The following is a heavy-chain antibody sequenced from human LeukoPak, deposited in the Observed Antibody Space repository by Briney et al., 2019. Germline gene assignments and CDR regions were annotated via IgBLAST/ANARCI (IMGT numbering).Heavy chain of an antibody. Sequence: GRSLRLSCAASGFTFSNYGMHWVRQAPGKGLEWVSSISSSSSYIYYADSVKGRFTISRDNAKNSLYLQMNSLRAEDTAVYYCARALPSPLYSGSYADAFDIWGQGTMVTVSS. CDR3: ARALPSPLYSGSYADAFDI. J-gene: IGHJ3*02. D-gene: IGHD1-26*01. CDR1: GFTFSNYG. V-gene: IGHV3-21*01. CDR2: ISSSSSYI.